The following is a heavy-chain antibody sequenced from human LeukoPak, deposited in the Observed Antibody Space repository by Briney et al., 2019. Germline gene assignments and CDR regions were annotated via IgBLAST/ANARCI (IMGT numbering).Heavy chain of an antibody. CDR1: GFTFSSYA. V-gene: IGHV3-30-3*01. D-gene: IGHD3-22*01. Sequence: GGSLRLSCAASGFTFSSYAMHWVRQAPGKGLEWVAVISYDGSNKYYADSVKGRFTISRDNSKNTLYLQMNSLRAEDTAVYYCAKVPPPPYYYDSSGYWYYFDYWGQGTLVTVSS. J-gene: IGHJ4*02. CDR2: ISYDGSNK. CDR3: AKVPPPPYYYDSSGYWYYFDY.